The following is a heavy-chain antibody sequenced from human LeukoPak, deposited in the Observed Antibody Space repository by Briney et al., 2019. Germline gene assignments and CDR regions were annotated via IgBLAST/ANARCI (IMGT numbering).Heavy chain of an antibody. CDR2: IYHSGST. CDR3: ARISSGRGIGGAFDI. V-gene: IGHV4-30-2*01. Sequence: SETLSLTCAVAGGSISSGGYSWSWIRQPPGKGLEWIGYIYHSGSTYYNPSLKSRVTISVDRSKNQFSLKLSSVTAADTAVYYCARISSGRGIGGAFDIWGQGTMVTVSS. J-gene: IGHJ3*02. CDR1: GGSISSGGYS. D-gene: IGHD2-15*01.